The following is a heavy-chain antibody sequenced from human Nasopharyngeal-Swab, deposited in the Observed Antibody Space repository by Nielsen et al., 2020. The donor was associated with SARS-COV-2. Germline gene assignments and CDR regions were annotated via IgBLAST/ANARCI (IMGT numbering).Heavy chain of an antibody. CDR1: GGSVSSGSYY. CDR3: ARYSGSYYRGYMDV. D-gene: IGHD1-26*01. Sequence: SEPLSLTCTVSGGSVSSGSYYWSWIRQPPGKGLEWIGYIYYSGSTNYNPSLKSRVTISVDTSKNQFSLKLSSVTAADTAVYYCARYSGSYYRGYMDVWGKGTTVTVSS. CDR2: IYYSGST. V-gene: IGHV4-61*01. J-gene: IGHJ6*03.